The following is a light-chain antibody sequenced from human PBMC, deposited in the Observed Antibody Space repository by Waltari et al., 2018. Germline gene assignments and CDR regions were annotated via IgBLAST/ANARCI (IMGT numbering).Light chain of an antibody. Sequence: DIQMTQSPSSLSASIGDRVTNTCRASQNIGKYLNWYQHKPGKAPKLLIYAASSLLSGVPSRFSGSGSGTDFTFTISSLQPEDFATYYCQQSSSTPQSTFGQGTRLEIK. J-gene: IGKJ5*01. CDR3: QQSSSTPQST. CDR2: AAS. V-gene: IGKV1-39*01. CDR1: QNIGKY.